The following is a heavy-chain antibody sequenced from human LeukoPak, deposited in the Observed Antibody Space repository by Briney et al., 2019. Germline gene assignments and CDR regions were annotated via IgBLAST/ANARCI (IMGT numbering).Heavy chain of an antibody. CDR1: GGSFRGYW. Sequence: SETLSLTCAVYGGSFRGYWWSWVRQPPGKGLEWIGKIDHSGSTNYNPSLKSRVTISVDTSKNQFSLKLSSVTAADTAMYYCAREDYGSGIGGSDWFDPWGQGTLVTVSS. CDR3: AREDYGSGIGGSDWFDP. CDR2: IDHSGST. D-gene: IGHD3-10*01. J-gene: IGHJ5*02. V-gene: IGHV4-34*01.